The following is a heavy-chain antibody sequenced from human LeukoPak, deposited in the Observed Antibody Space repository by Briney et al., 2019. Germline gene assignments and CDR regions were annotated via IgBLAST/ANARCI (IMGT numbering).Heavy chain of an antibody. Sequence: GGSLRLSCAASGFTFSSYSMNWVRQAPGKGLVWVSRINSDGSSTTYADSVMGRFTISRDNATNTLYLQINSLRAEDTAVYYCARSTSHYYYYYMDVWGKGTTVTISS. CDR2: INSDGSST. CDR1: GFTFSSYS. J-gene: IGHJ6*03. V-gene: IGHV3-74*01. CDR3: ARSTSHYYYYYMDV.